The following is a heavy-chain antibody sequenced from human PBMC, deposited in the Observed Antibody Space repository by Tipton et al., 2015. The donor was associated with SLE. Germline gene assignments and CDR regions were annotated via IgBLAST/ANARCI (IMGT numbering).Heavy chain of an antibody. Sequence: QLVQSGAEVKKPGASVTVSCQASGYTFTDFGVTWVRQAPGQGLEWMGWISAYNGNTNYAQKLQGRVTMTTDTSTSTAYMELRSLRSDDTAVYYCASGVLLWFGELWYWGQGTLVTVSS. V-gene: IGHV1-18*01. D-gene: IGHD3-10*01. J-gene: IGHJ4*02. CDR2: ISAYNGNT. CDR3: ASGVLLWFGELWY. CDR1: GYTFTDFG.